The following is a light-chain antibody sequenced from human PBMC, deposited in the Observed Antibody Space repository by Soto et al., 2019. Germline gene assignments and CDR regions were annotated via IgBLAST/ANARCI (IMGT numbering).Light chain of an antibody. CDR2: EVS. CDR3: SSYTSSSTPYV. CDR1: SSDVGGYNY. V-gene: IGLV2-14*01. J-gene: IGLJ1*01. Sequence: QAVVTQPASVSGSPGQSITISCTRTSSDVGGYNYVSWYQQHPGKAPKLMIYEVSNRPSGVSNRFSGSKSGNTASLTISGLQAEDEADYYCSSYTSSSTPYVFGTGTKVTVL.